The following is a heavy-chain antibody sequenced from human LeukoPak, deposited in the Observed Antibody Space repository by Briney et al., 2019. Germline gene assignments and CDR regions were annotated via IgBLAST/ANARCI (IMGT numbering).Heavy chain of an antibody. J-gene: IGHJ4*02. CDR3: ARDWGRGNSYYFDY. CDR1: GFTFSDYG. CDR2: VSHDESKK. D-gene: IGHD4-23*01. Sequence: PGGSLRLSCAASGFTFSDYGMHGVRLAPGKGLECVAVVSHDESKKNYGESVKGRFTISRDNSANSVYLQMDSLTIEDTAVYFCARDWGRGNSYYFDYWGQGTLVTVSS. V-gene: IGHV3-30*03.